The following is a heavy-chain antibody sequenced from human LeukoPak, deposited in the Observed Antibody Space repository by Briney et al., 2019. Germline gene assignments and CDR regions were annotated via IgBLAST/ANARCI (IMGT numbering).Heavy chain of an antibody. V-gene: IGHV3-66*02. CDR3: ATVSSSYPHY. J-gene: IGHJ4*02. CDR1: GFTVSSDY. CDR2: LYTGGSI. D-gene: IGHD2-15*01. Sequence: PGGSLGLSCAVSGFTVSSDYMSWVRQAPGKGLEWVSVLYTGGSISYEDSVKGRFTISRDNSKNTLYLQMNSLRAEDTAVYYCATVSSSYPHYWGQGTLVTVSS.